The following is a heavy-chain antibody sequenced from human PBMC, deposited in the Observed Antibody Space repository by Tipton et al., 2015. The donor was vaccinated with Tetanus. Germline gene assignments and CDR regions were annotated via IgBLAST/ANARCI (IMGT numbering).Heavy chain of an antibody. CDR3: ARWGDASGSTNLYAFDI. D-gene: IGHD3-10*01. CDR1: GGSVRSGDYQ. CDR2: IDNSGLH. J-gene: IGHJ3*02. V-gene: IGHV4-61*08. Sequence: LRLSCAGSGGSVRSGDYQWNWIRQTPGKGLEWLAYIDNSGLHNANYDLKSRITISQDKSKTQFSLKMSSVTAADTAVYYCARWGDASGSTNLYAFDIWGQGTMVSVSS.